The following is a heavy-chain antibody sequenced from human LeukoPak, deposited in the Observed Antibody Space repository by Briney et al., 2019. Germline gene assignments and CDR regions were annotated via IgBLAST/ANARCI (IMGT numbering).Heavy chain of an antibody. D-gene: IGHD2-2*01. CDR1: GGTFSSYA. J-gene: IGHJ4*02. V-gene: IGHV1-69*13. CDR3: ARVGSSTSWSFGFDY. Sequence: ASVKVSCKASGGTFSSYAISWVRQAPGQGLEWMGGIIPIFGTANYAQKFQGRVTITADESTSTAYMELSSLRSEDTAVYYCARVGSSTSWSFGFDYWGQGTLVTVSS. CDR2: IIPIFGTA.